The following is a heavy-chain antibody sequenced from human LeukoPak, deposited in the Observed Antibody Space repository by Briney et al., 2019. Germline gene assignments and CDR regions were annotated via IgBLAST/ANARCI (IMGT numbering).Heavy chain of an antibody. J-gene: IGHJ4*02. CDR1: GFTFSSYG. D-gene: IGHD4-17*01. CDR2: ISYDGSNK. Sequence: GGSLRLSCAASGFTFSSYGMHWVRQAPGKGLEWVAVISYDGSNKYYADSVKGRFTISRDNSKNTLYLQMNSLRAEDTAVYYCAKFQYSTVTTGNYWGQGTLVTVSS. V-gene: IGHV3-30*18. CDR3: AKFQYSTVTTGNY.